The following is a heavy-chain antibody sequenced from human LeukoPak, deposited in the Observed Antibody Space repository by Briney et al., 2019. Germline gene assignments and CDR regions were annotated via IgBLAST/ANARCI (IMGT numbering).Heavy chain of an antibody. Sequence: GRSLRLSCAASGFTLDDYAMHWVRQAPGKGLEWVSGISWNSGSIGYADSVKGRFTISRDNAKNSLYLQMNSLRAEDTALYYCAKAGQWELSPSYFDYWGQGTLVTVSS. D-gene: IGHD1-26*01. J-gene: IGHJ4*02. CDR1: GFTLDDYA. V-gene: IGHV3-9*01. CDR3: AKAGQWELSPSYFDY. CDR2: ISWNSGSI.